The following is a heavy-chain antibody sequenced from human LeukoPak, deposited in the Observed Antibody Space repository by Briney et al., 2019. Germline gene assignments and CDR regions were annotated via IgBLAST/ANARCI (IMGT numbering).Heavy chain of an antibody. CDR2: ISGSGGST. CDR1: GFTFSSYA. D-gene: IGHD3-16*02. V-gene: IGHV3-23*01. Sequence: PGGSLRLSCAASGFTFSSYAMSWVRQAPGKGLEWVSAISGSGGSTYYADSVKGRFTISRDNSKNTLYLQMNSLRAEDTAVYYCAKNGGIYDYVWGSYRYYFDYWGQGTLVTVPS. CDR3: AKNGGIYDYVWGSYRYYFDY. J-gene: IGHJ4*02.